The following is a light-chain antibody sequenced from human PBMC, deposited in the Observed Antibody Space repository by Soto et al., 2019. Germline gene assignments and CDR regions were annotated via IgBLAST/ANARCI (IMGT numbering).Light chain of an antibody. CDR3: CSYVGGYSYV. Sequence: QFALTQPRSVSGSPGQSVTVSCIGTSSDVGDYNSVSWYQQHPGKAPKLMIYDVSKRPSGVPDRFSGSKSGNTASLTISGLQAEDEADYYCCSYVGGYSYVFGIGTKVTVL. J-gene: IGLJ1*01. CDR2: DVS. CDR1: SSDVGDYNS. V-gene: IGLV2-11*01.